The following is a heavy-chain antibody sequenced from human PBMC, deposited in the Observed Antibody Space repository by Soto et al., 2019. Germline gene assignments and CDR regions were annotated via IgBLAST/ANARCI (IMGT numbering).Heavy chain of an antibody. V-gene: IGHV1-69*01. CDR1: GGTFSSYA. D-gene: IGHD3-22*01. CDR2: IIPIFGTA. CDR3: ARGTDYYDSSGYYGADY. J-gene: IGHJ4*02. Sequence: QVQLVQSGAEVKKPGSSVKVSCKASGGTFSSYAISWVRQAPGQGLEWMGGIIPIFGTANYAQKFQGRVTSTADESTSTAYMDLSSLRSEDTAVYYCARGTDYYDSSGYYGADYGGQGTLVTVSS.